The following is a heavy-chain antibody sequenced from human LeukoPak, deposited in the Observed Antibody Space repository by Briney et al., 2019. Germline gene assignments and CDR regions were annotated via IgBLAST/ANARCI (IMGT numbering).Heavy chain of an antibody. CDR3: AHRQTVVVPAAITGYSSGYAFDI. D-gene: IGHD2-2*01. V-gene: IGHV2-5*02. J-gene: IGHJ3*02. Sequence: GSGPTLVNPAQTLTLTCTFSGFSLSTSGVGVGWIRQPPGKALEWLALIYWDDDKRYSPSLKSRLTITKDTSKNQVVLTMTNMDPVDTATYYCAHRQTVVVPAAITGYSSGYAFDIWGQGTMVTVSS. CDR1: GFSLSTSGVG. CDR2: IYWDDDK.